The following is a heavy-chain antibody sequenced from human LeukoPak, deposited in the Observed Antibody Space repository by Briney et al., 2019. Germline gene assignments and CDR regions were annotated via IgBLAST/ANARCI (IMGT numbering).Heavy chain of an antibody. CDR2: ISSSSSYI. Sequence: GGSLRLSCAASGFTFSSYGMNWVRLAPGKGLEWVSSISSSSSYIYYADSVKGRVTISRDNAKNSLYLQMNSLRAEDTAVYYCARPPVLRYFDWSNDAFDIWGQGTMVTVSS. J-gene: IGHJ3*02. CDR3: ARPPVLRYFDWSNDAFDI. CDR1: GFTFSSYG. D-gene: IGHD3-9*01. V-gene: IGHV3-21*01.